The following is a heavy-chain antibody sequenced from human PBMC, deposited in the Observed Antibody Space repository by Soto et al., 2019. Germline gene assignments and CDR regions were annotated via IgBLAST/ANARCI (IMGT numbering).Heavy chain of an antibody. D-gene: IGHD3-9*01. Sequence: SETLSLTCSVSGGSISSVASFWSWIRQHPGRGLEWIGYVYNSGSTYYNPSLKSRVTISIDTSKNQFSLKLSSVTAADTAVYYCARDPPTAYYHDHWGQATLVTVSS. J-gene: IGHJ4*02. V-gene: IGHV4-31*03. CDR3: ARDPPTAYYHDH. CDR2: VYNSGST. CDR1: GGSISSVASF.